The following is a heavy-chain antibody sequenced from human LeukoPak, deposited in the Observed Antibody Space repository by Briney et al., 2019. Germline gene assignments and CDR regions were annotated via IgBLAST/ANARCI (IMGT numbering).Heavy chain of an antibody. CDR1: GYTFTDCF. CDR2: IDPKSGAT. CDR3: ATLGGHSLAAQNGY. D-gene: IGHD3-16*01. J-gene: IGHJ4*02. V-gene: IGHV1-2*02. Sequence: ASLKVSCKASGYTFTDCFMHWVRQAPGQGLEWMGWIDPKSGATNYAQKFQGRVTMTRDTSINTVYMELTTLRSDDTAIYYCATLGGHSLAAQNGYWGQGTLVTVSS.